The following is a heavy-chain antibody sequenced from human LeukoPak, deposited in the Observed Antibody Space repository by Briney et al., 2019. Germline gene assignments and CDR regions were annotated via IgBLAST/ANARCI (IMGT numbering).Heavy chain of an antibody. Sequence: GGSLRLSCAASGFTFSSYTMSWVRQAPGEGLEWLSAINGRGTTFYSDSVKGRFTISRVNSESTVYLQMNSLTVDDTAVYFCAKERQTGDYFTSDYWGQGTLVTVSS. J-gene: IGHJ4*02. CDR3: AKERQTGDYFTSDY. V-gene: IGHV3-23*01. CDR2: INGRGTT. D-gene: IGHD4-17*01. CDR1: GFTFSSYT.